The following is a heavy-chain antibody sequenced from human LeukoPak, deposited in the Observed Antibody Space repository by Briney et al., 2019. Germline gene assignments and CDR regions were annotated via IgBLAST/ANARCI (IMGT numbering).Heavy chain of an antibody. V-gene: IGHV3-21*01. CDR1: GFTFSTYS. Sequence: GGSLRLSCAASGFTFSTYSMNWVRQAPGKGLEWVSSISSSSSYIYYADSVKGRFTISRDNAKNSLFLKMNSLRAEDTAVYYCARDSFVLLDYWGQGILVTVSS. D-gene: IGHD3-10*01. CDR3: ARDSFVLLDY. J-gene: IGHJ4*02. CDR2: ISSSSSYI.